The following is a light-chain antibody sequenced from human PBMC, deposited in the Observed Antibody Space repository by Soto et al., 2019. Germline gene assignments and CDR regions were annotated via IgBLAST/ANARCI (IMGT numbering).Light chain of an antibody. CDR1: QSVARN. Sequence: EKVMTQSPATLSVSLGERATLSCRASQSVARNLAWYQQKPGQAPRLLIYGASTRATGIPARFSGSGSGTEFTLTISSLQSEDFAVYYCQQYNNWPPWTFGQGTKVDIK. CDR2: GAS. J-gene: IGKJ1*01. CDR3: QQYNNWPPWT. V-gene: IGKV3-15*01.